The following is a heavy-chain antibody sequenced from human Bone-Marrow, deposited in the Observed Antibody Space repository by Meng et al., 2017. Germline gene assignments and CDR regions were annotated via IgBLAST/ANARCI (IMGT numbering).Heavy chain of an antibody. V-gene: IGHV1-2*06. D-gene: IGHD6-13*01. J-gene: IGHJ4*02. CDR1: GYTFPDYW. Sequence: VRLGQSGAEGKKPGASVKVSCKASGYTFPDYWLHWVRRAPGQGLEWMGRINPKSGDTHYAQRFQGRVTMTGDTSISTAYMELSGLRSDDTAMYYCARDEDISAAGKLFGDYWGQGTLVTVSS. CDR3: ARDEDISAAGKLFGDY. CDR2: INPKSGDT.